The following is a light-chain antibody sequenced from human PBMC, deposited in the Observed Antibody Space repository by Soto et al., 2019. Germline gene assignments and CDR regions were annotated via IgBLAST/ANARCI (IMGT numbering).Light chain of an antibody. CDR2: GAS. CDR1: ETVATN. J-gene: IGKJ1*01. CDR3: QQYFEWPPMT. V-gene: IGKV3-15*01. Sequence: VMTQSPATLSVSPGERATLSCWASETVATNLAWYQQKPGQAPRLLISGASTRAAGISDRFRGSGSRTEFTLTISSLRSEDSAIYYCQQYFEWPPMTFGQGTKVDI.